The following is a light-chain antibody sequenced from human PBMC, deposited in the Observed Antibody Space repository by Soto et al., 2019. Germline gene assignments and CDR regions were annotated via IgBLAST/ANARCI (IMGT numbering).Light chain of an antibody. CDR1: SRDVGSYNL. V-gene: IGLV2-23*01. Sequence: QSALTQPASVSGSSGQSIPISCTETSRDVGSYNLVSWYQQHPGKAPKLMIYEGSKRPSGVSNRFSGSKSGNTASLTISGLQAEDEADYYCCSYAGSSTYVFGNGTKVNVL. CDR2: EGS. CDR3: CSYAGSSTYV. J-gene: IGLJ1*01.